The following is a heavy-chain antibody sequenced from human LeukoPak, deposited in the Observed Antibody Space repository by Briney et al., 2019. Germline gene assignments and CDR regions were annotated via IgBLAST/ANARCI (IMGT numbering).Heavy chain of an antibody. CDR1: GGTFSSYA. CDR3: ARFSLYGDYSPFDY. J-gene: IGHJ4*02. D-gene: IGHD4-17*01. CDR2: IIPILGVA. Sequence: SVKVSCKASGGTFSSYAISWVRQAPGQGLEWMGRIIPILGVANYAQKFQGRVTITADKSTSTAYMELSSLRSEDTAVYYCARFSLYGDYSPFDYWGQGTLVTVSS. V-gene: IGHV1-69*04.